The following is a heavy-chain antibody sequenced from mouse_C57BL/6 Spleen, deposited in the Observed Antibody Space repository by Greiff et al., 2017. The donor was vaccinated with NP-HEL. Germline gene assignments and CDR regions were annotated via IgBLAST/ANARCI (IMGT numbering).Heavy chain of an antibody. CDR2: ISSGSSTI. J-gene: IGHJ2*01. CDR3: ARAYYYGSSPLFDY. V-gene: IGHV5-17*01. Sequence: EVKLMESGGGLVKPEGSLKLSCAASGFTFSDYGMHWVRQAPEKGLEWVAYISSGSSTIYYADTVKGRFTISRDNAKNTLFLQMTSLRSEDTAMYYCARAYYYGSSPLFDYWGQGTTLTVSS. CDR1: GFTFSDYG. D-gene: IGHD1-1*01.